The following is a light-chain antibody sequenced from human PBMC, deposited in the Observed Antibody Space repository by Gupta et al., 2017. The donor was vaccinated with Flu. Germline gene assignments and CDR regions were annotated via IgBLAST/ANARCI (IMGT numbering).Light chain of an antibody. V-gene: IGLV1-44*01. CDR1: ISTIGSNT. CDR2: FNN. J-gene: IGLJ2*01. Sequence: VTISCSGSISTIGSNTVNCSHQRPGTAPNLLIFFNNKRHSGGPDRVTGSNSGTSAALAISVLQAAEEAAYYYEAWEESRDGDVVFGGGTKLTVL. CDR3: EAWEESRDGDVV.